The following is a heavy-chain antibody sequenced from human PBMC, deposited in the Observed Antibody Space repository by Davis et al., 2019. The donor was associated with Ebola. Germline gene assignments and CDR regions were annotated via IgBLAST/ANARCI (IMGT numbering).Heavy chain of an antibody. D-gene: IGHD2/OR15-2a*01. V-gene: IGHV1-8*02. Sequence: AASVKVSCKASGYTFTSYDINWVRQATGQGLEWMGWMNPNSGNTGYAQKFQGRVTWTRDTSTSTVYMELNSLRSEDTAVYYCARDEVNTRSRDFDYWGQGTLVTVSS. CDR3: ARDEVNTRSRDFDY. CDR1: GYTFTSYD. CDR2: MNPNSGNT. J-gene: IGHJ4*02.